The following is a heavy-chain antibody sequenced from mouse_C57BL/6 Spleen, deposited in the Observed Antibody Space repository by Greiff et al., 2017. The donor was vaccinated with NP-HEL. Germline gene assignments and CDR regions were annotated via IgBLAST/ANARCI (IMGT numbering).Heavy chain of an antibody. CDR3: ARHRLRDYFDY. Sequence: EVQVVESGGGLVKPGGSLKLSCAASGFTFSSYTMSWVRQTPEKRLEWVATISGGGGNTYYPDSVKGRFTISRDNAKNTLYLQMSSLRSEDTALYYCARHRLRDYFDYWGQGTTLTVSS. CDR2: ISGGGGNT. D-gene: IGHD2-2*01. CDR1: GFTFSSYT. V-gene: IGHV5-9*01. J-gene: IGHJ2*01.